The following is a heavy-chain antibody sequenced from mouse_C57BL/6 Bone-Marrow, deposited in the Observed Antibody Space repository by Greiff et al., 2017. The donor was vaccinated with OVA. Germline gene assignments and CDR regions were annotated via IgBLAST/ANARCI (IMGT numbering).Heavy chain of an antibody. CDR2: ISYDGSN. CDR3: ASGSHYDYDGPYFDV. J-gene: IGHJ1*03. D-gene: IGHD2-4*01. V-gene: IGHV3-6*01. CDR1: GYSITSGYY. Sequence: VQLQQSGPGLVKPSQSLSLTCSVTGYSITSGYYWNWIRQFPGNKLEWMGYISYDGSNNYNPSLKNRISITRDTSKNQFFLKLNTVTTEDTATYYCASGSHYDYDGPYFDVWGTGTTVTVSS.